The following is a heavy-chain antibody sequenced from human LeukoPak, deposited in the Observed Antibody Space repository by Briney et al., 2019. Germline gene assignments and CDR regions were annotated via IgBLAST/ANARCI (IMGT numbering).Heavy chain of an antibody. V-gene: IGHV1-69*05. CDR3: ARDYYDSSGKDDY. Sequence: ASVKVFCKASGGTFSSYAISWVRQAPGQGLEWMGGIIPIFGTANYAQKFQGRVTITTDESTSTAYMELSSLRSEDTAVYYCARDYYDSSGKDDYWGQGTLVTVSS. D-gene: IGHD3-22*01. J-gene: IGHJ4*02. CDR1: GGTFSSYA. CDR2: IIPIFGTA.